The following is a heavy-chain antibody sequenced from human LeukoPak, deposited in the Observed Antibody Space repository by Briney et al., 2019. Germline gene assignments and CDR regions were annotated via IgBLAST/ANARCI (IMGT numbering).Heavy chain of an antibody. CDR3: ARSRGYRYGYFYYGMDV. J-gene: IGHJ6*02. CDR1: GFTFGNYA. Sequence: GGSLRLSCEASGFTFGNYAMNWVRQAPGKGLEWVALIWYDGSNKYYADSVKGRFTISRDNSKNTLYLQMNSLRAEDTAVYYCARSRGYRYGYFYYGMDVWGQGTTVTVSS. D-gene: IGHD5-18*01. V-gene: IGHV3-33*08. CDR2: IWYDGSNK.